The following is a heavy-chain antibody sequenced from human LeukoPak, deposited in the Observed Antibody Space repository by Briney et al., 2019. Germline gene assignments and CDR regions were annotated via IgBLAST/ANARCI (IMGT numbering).Heavy chain of an antibody. CDR2: IKQDGSEK. D-gene: IGHD5-18*01. V-gene: IGHV3-7*01. CDR3: ARDSRGYSYGSLIWGFDY. J-gene: IGHJ4*02. CDR1: GFTFSSYW. Sequence: GGSLRLSCAASGFTFSSYWMSWVRQAPGKGLEWVANIKQDGSEKYYVDSVKGRFTISRDNAKNSLYLQMNSLRAEDTAVYYCARDSRGYSYGSLIWGFDYWGQGTLVTVSS.